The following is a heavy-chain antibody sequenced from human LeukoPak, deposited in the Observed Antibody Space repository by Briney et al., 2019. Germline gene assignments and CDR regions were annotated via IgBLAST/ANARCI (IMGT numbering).Heavy chain of an antibody. CDR2: IIPIFGTA. CDR1: GGSFSSEA. D-gene: IGHD3-22*01. V-gene: IGHV1-69*05. J-gene: IGHJ1*01. Sequence: GASVKVSCKAFGGSFSSEAISWVRQAPGQGLEWMGGIIPIFGTANYAQKFQGRVTITTDESTSTAYMELSSLRSEDTAVYYCARAGFVTYDSSGYWSYFQHWGQGTLVTVSS. CDR3: ARAGFVTYDSSGYWSYFQH.